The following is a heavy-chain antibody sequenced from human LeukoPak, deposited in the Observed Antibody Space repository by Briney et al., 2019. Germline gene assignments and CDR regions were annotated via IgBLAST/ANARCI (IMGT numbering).Heavy chain of an antibody. V-gene: IGHV3-48*03. CDR2: ISTSGSTT. D-gene: IGHD3-16*02. CDR1: GFTFSSYE. Sequence: GGSLRLSCAASGFTFSSYEMNWVRQAPGKGLEWISYISTSGSTTYYADSVKGRFTISRDNAKNSLYLQMNSLRAEDTAVYCCASAYTFGGVIVAFDYWGQGTLVTVSS. CDR3: ASAYTFGGVIVAFDY. J-gene: IGHJ4*02.